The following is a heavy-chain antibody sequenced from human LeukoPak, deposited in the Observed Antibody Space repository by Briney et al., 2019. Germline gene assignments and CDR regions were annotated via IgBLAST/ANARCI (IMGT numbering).Heavy chain of an antibody. Sequence: SVKVSCKASGGTFSSYAISWVRQAPGQGLEWMGGIIPIFGTANYTQKFQGRVTITADESTSTAYMELSSLRSEDTAVYYCARGLTYSSSMSAFDIWGQGTMVTVSS. V-gene: IGHV1-69*13. CDR2: IIPIFGTA. J-gene: IGHJ3*02. D-gene: IGHD6-13*01. CDR3: ARGLTYSSSMSAFDI. CDR1: GGTFSSYA.